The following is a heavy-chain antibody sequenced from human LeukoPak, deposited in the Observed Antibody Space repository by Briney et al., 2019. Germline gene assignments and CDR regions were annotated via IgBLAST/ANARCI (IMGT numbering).Heavy chain of an antibody. CDR1: AATFINFW. J-gene: IGHJ3*02. Sequence: GESLQISCKGSAATFINFWIGRVRQMPGKGLEWMGVIYPGDSDTRYSSSFQGRVTISADKSISTAYLQWSSLKASDTAMYYCARQGYCSSTSCFANAFDIWGQGTMVTVSS. CDR3: ARQGYCSSTSCFANAFDI. D-gene: IGHD2-2*01. CDR2: IYPGDSDT. V-gene: IGHV5-51*01.